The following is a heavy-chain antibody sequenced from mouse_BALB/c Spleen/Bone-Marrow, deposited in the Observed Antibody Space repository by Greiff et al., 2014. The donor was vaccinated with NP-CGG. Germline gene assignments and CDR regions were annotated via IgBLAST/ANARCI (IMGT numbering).Heavy chain of an antibody. CDR2: FNSDGGST. CDR3: ARHGDYYGSSLFAY. D-gene: IGHD1-1*01. J-gene: IGHJ3*01. Sequence: EVQLVESGGGLVKPGESLKLSCESNEYEFPSHDMSWVRKTPEKRLELVAAFNSDGGSTYYPDTMERRFTISRDNSKKAPYLQMSSLRSEDTAFYYCARHGDYYGSSLFAYWVQGTLVTISA. V-gene: IGHV5-2*01. CDR1: EYEFPSHD.